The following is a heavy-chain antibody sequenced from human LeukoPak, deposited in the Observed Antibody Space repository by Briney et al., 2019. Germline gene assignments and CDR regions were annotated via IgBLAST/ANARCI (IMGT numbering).Heavy chain of an antibody. CDR2: LYYTGST. CDR1: GGSIASSAYY. V-gene: IGHV4-39*07. J-gene: IGHJ4*02. CDR3: AKWASDNRAFDL. D-gene: IGHD2-8*01. Sequence: SETLSLTCTVSGGSIASSAYYWGWIRQPPGKGLEWIGSLYYTGSTNYNPSLKSRVTISVDTSKTQFSLRLSSVTAADTAVYFCAKWASDNRAFDLWGQGTLVTVS.